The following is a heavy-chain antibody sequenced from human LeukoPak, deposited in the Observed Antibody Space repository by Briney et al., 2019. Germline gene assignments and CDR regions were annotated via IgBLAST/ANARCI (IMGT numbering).Heavy chain of an antibody. J-gene: IGHJ5*02. CDR1: GYTFTSYY. CDR2: INPSGGST. Sequence: ASVKVSCKASGYTFTSYYMHWARQAPGQGLEWMGIINPSGGSTSYAQKFQGRVTMTRDTSTSTVYMELSSLRSEDTAVYYCAMAAVGYCSGGSRFNWFDPWGQGTLVTVSS. V-gene: IGHV1-46*01. D-gene: IGHD2-15*01. CDR3: AMAAVGYCSGGSRFNWFDP.